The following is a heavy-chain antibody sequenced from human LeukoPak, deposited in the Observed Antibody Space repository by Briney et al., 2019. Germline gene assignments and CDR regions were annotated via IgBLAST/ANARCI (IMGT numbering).Heavy chain of an antibody. CDR2: INTNTGNP. V-gene: IGHV7-4-1*02. D-gene: IGHD3-22*01. CDR1: GYTFTSYA. Sequence: ASVKVSCKASGYTFTSYAMNWVRQAPGQGLEWMGWINTNTGNPTYAQGFTGRFVFSLDTSVSTAYLQVSSLKAEDTAVYYCASQVVVTHDAFDIWGQGTMVTVSS. J-gene: IGHJ3*02. CDR3: ASQVVVTHDAFDI.